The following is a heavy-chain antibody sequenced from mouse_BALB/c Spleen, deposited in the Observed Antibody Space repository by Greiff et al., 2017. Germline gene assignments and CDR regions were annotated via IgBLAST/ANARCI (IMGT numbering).Heavy chain of an antibody. V-gene: IGHV5-9-4*01. CDR1: GFTFSSYA. Sequence: DVMLVESGGGLVKPGGSLKLSCAASGFTFSSYAMSWVRQSPEKRLAWVAEISSGGSYTYYPDTVTGRFTISRDNAKNTLYLEMSSLRSEDTAMYYGGRVNDGYFFAYWGQGTLVTVSA. D-gene: IGHD2-3*01. CDR2: ISSGGSYT. CDR3: GRVNDGYFFAY. J-gene: IGHJ3*01.